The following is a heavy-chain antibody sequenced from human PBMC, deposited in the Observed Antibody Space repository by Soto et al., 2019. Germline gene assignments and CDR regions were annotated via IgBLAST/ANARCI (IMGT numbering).Heavy chain of an antibody. Sequence: GGSLRLSCAASGSTFSSYSMNWVRQAPGKGLEWVSSISSSSSYIYYADSVKGRFTISRDNAKNSLYLQMNSLRAEDTAVYYCARSERWLQFDYWGQGTLVTVSS. CDR3: ARSERWLQFDY. CDR2: ISSSSSYI. CDR1: GSTFSSYS. D-gene: IGHD5-12*01. J-gene: IGHJ4*02. V-gene: IGHV3-21*01.